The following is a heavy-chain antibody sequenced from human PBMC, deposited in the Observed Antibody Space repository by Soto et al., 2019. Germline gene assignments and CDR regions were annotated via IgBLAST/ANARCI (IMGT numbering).Heavy chain of an antibody. D-gene: IGHD2-2*01. CDR3: ARDQSIVVVPAAMHPPDY. Sequence: GGSLRLSCAASGFTFSSYSTNCVRQAPGKGLEWVSSISSSSSYIYYADSVKGRFTISRDNAKNSLYLQMNSLRAEDTAVYYCARDQSIVVVPAAMHPPDYWGQGTLVTVSP. CDR1: GFTFSSYS. J-gene: IGHJ4*02. V-gene: IGHV3-21*01. CDR2: ISSSSSYI.